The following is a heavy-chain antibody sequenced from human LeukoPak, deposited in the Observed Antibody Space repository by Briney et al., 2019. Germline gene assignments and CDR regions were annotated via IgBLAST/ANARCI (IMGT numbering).Heavy chain of an antibody. CDR1: GFTFSSYG. D-gene: IGHD6-13*01. V-gene: IGHV3-30*18. CDR3: ANDAAQQQLSNLFYGMDV. CDR2: ISYDGSNK. Sequence: PGGSLRLSCAASGFTFSSYGMHWVRQAPGKGLEWVAVISYDGSNKYYADSVKGRFTISRDNSKNTLYLQMNSLRTEDTAVYFCANDAAQQQLSNLFYGMDVWGQGATVTVSS. J-gene: IGHJ6*02.